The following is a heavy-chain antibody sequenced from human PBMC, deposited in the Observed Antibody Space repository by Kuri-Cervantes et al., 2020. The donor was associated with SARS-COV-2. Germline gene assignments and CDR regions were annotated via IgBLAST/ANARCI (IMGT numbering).Heavy chain of an antibody. V-gene: IGHV3-21*01. CDR1: GFTFSSYS. CDR2: TSSSSSYI. D-gene: IGHD6-13*01. J-gene: IGHJ6*03. CDR3: ARLGAARKSYYYYYMDV. Sequence: GESLKISCAASGFTFSSYSMNWVRQAPGKGLEWVSSTSSSSSYIYYADSVKGRFTISRDNAKNSLYLQMNSLRAEDTAVYYCARLGAARKSYYYYYMDVWGKGTTVTVSS.